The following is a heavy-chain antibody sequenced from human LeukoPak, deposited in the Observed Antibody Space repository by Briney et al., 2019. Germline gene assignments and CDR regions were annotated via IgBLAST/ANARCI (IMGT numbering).Heavy chain of an antibody. J-gene: IGHJ4*02. Sequence: GGSLRLSCAVSGFTFSSYSMNWVRRAPGKGLEWVSYIGSSVSTRYYADFVKGRFTISRDNGKHSLYLQMNSLRAEDTAVYYCAREGSDFWSGYSKGYFDYWGQGTLVTVSS. CDR2: IGSSVSTR. D-gene: IGHD3-3*01. CDR1: GFTFSSYS. CDR3: AREGSDFWSGYSKGYFDY. V-gene: IGHV3-48*01.